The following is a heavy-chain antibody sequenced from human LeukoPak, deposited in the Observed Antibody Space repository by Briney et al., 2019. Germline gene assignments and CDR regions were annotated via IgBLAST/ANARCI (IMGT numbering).Heavy chain of an antibody. CDR3: ARGGYSYGYDDDFDY. CDR1: GGSISSGSYY. Sequence: SETLSLTCIVSGGSISSGSYYWNWIRQPAGKGLEWIGHIYTSGSTSYKPSLQSRVTISVDASKNQFSLTLTSVTAADTAVYYCARGGYSYGYDDDFDYWGQGTLVTVSS. D-gene: IGHD5-18*01. CDR2: IYTSGST. V-gene: IGHV4-61*09. J-gene: IGHJ4*02.